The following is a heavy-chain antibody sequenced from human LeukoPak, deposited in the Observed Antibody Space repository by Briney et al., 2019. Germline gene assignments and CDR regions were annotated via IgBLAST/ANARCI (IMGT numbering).Heavy chain of an antibody. V-gene: IGHV4-4*08. CDR3: ARYRHHNWFDP. CDR2: ISNNGHV. D-gene: IGHD3-16*02. CDR1: GDSISSYY. J-gene: IGHJ5*02. Sequence: PSETLSLTCTVFGDSISSYYWSWIRQPPGKGLEWIAYISNNGHVNHSPSLRSRVTLSIDTSKNQFSLRLSSVTAADTAVYYCARYRHHNWFDPWGQGTLVTVSS.